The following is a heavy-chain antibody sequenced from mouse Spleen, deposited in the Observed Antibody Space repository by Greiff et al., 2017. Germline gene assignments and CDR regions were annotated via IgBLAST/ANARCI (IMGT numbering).Heavy chain of an antibody. Sequence: EVQRVESGGGLVKPGGSLKLSCAASGFTFSSYAMSWVRQTPEKRLEWVATISDGGSYTYYPDNVKGRFTISRDNAKNNLYLQMSHLKSEDTAMYYCAREIYYYGSRGYFDVWGTGTTVTVSS. CDR3: AREIYYYGSRGYFDV. J-gene: IGHJ1*03. CDR1: GFTFSSYA. CDR2: ISDGGSYT. D-gene: IGHD1-1*01. V-gene: IGHV5-4*01.